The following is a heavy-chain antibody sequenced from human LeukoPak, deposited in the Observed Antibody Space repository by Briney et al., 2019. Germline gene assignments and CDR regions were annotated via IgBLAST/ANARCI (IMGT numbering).Heavy chain of an antibody. Sequence: GTSLRLSCAVSGFTFSTYGMHWVRQAPGKGLEWVAIIWFDGSKQLYADSVKGRFTISRDNSRNTLYLQMSLLRVDDTAVYYCAREAGGHCDFWGQGTLVTVSS. CDR3: AREAGGHCDF. J-gene: IGHJ4*02. V-gene: IGHV3-33*01. CDR2: IWFDGSKQ. D-gene: IGHD2-21*01. CDR1: GFTFSTYG.